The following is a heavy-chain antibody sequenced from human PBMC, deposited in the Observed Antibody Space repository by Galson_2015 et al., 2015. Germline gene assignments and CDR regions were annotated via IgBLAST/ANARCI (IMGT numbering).Heavy chain of an antibody. J-gene: IGHJ3*02. CDR3: ARGLYSGSDWGTFDI. CDR2: ISSTSSTI. V-gene: IGHV3-48*02. Sequence: SLRLSCAASGFTFSTYSMNWVRQAPGKGLEWVSYISSTSSTIYYVESVKGRFTISRDNAKNSLFLQMHSLGDEDTAVYYCARGLYSGSDWGTFDIWGQGTMVTVSS. CDR1: GFTFSTYS. D-gene: IGHD5-12*01.